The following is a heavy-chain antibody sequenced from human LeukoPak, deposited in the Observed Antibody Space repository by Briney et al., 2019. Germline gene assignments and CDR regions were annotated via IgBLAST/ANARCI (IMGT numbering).Heavy chain of an antibody. CDR1: AFIFSGHW. CDR3: ARKRPNYFDY. J-gene: IGHJ4*02. Sequence: PGGSLRLSCEGSAFIFSGHWMNWVRQTPGKGLEWVANINLDGSQKYYVDSVKGRFTISRDNAENSLYLQMNSLRAEDTALYYCARKRPNYFDYWGQGTLVTVSS. V-gene: IGHV3-7*01. CDR2: INLDGSQK.